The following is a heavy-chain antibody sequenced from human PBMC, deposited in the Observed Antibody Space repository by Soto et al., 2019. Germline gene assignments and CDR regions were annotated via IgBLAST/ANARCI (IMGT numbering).Heavy chain of an antibody. J-gene: IGHJ6*03. Sequence: QLQLQESGPGLVKPSETLSLTCTVSGGSISSSSYYWGWIRQPPGKGLEWIGSIYYSGSTYYNPSLKSRVTRSVDTSKNQFSLKLSSVTAADTAVYYCARHSYDIAAAGTEYYMDVWGKGTTVTVSS. CDR3: ARHSYDIAAAGTEYYMDV. D-gene: IGHD6-13*01. CDR1: GGSISSSSYY. CDR2: IYYSGST. V-gene: IGHV4-39*01.